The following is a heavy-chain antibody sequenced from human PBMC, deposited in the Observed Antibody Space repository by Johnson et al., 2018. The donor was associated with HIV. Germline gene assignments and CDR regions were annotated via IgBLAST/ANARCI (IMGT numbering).Heavy chain of an antibody. CDR1: GFTFSSYG. V-gene: IGHV3-33*06. Sequence: QVLLAESGGGVVQPGRSLRLSCAASGFTFSSYGMHWVRQAPGKGLEWVAVIWYDGSNKYYADSVKGRFTISRDNSKNTLYLQMNSLRAEDTAVYYCAKDVAFRDDAFDIWGQGTMVTVSS. D-gene: IGHD2-21*01. J-gene: IGHJ3*02. CDR3: AKDVAFRDDAFDI. CDR2: IWYDGSNK.